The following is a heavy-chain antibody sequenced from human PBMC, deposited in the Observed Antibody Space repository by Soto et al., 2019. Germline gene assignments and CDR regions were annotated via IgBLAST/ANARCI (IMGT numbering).Heavy chain of an antibody. Sequence: QVQLVQSGAEVKKPGSSVKASCKASGGTFSSYAISWVRQAPGQGLEWMGGIIPIFGTANYAQKFQGRVTITADESTSTAYMELSSLRSEDTAVYYCARVGRIAAFHPYYYGMDVWGQGTTVTVSS. J-gene: IGHJ6*02. CDR2: IIPIFGTA. CDR3: ARVGRIAAFHPYYYGMDV. CDR1: GGTFSSYA. V-gene: IGHV1-69*12. D-gene: IGHD6-6*01.